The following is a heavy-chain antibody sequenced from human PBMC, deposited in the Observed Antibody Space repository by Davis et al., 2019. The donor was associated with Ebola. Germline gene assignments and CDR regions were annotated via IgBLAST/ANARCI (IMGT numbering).Heavy chain of an antibody. CDR1: GYTFTNYF. D-gene: IGHD5/OR15-5a*01. J-gene: IGHJ3*01. Sequence: ASVKVSCKASGYTFTNYFIHWVRQAPGHGLEWMGLVNCNDGSTTYAQKFQGRVTMTRDTSTSTVYMEMRSLRSEDTAVYYCARETIVSGIKAFDVWGQGTMVIVSS. V-gene: IGHV1-46*01. CDR2: VNCNDGST. CDR3: ARETIVSGIKAFDV.